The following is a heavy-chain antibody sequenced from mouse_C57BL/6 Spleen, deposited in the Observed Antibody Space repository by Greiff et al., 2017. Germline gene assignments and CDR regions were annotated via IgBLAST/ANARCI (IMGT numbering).Heavy chain of an antibody. Sequence: EVQLQESGPELVKPGASVKISCKASGYSFTDYNMNWVKQSNGKSLEWIGVINPNYGTTSYNQKFQGKATLTVDQSSSTAYMQLNSLTSEDSAVXYCAKGDYYGRKIPYYFDYWGQGTTLTVSS. D-gene: IGHD1-1*01. J-gene: IGHJ2*01. CDR3: AKGDYYGRKIPYYFDY. CDR1: GYSFTDYN. V-gene: IGHV1-39*01. CDR2: INPNYGTT.